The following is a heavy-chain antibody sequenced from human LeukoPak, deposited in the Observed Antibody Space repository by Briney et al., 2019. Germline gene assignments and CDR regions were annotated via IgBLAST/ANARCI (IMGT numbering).Heavy chain of an antibody. Sequence: GASVKVSCKASGGTFSSYAISGVRQAPGQGLEWMGGIIPIFGTANYAQKLQGRVTMTTDTSTSTAYMELRSLRSDDTAVYYCARGPLYSSSPTDYWGQGTLVTVSS. D-gene: IGHD6-6*01. CDR1: GGTFSSYA. V-gene: IGHV1-69*05. CDR2: IIPIFGTA. J-gene: IGHJ4*02. CDR3: ARGPLYSSSPTDY.